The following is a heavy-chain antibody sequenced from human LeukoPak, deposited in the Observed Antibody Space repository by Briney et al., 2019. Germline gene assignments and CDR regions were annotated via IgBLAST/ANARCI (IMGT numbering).Heavy chain of an antibody. D-gene: IGHD1-7*01. V-gene: IGHV1-18*01. CDR1: GYTFT. CDR3: ARDPGTTLPFDY. J-gene: IGHJ4*02. CDR2: ISAYNGNT. Sequence: ASVKVSCKASGYTFTISWVRQAPGQGLEWMGWISAYNGNTNYAQKLQGRVTMTTDTSTSTAYMELRSLRSDDTAVYYCARDPGTTLPFDYWGQGTLVTVSS.